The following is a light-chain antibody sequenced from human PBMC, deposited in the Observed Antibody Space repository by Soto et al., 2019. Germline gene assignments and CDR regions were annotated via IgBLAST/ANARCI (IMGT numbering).Light chain of an antibody. CDR3: QQYNSYT. J-gene: IGKJ2*01. CDR2: DAS. Sequence: DIQMTQSPSTLSASVGDRVTITCRASQSISSWLAWYQQKPGKAPKLLIYDASSLGSGVPSRFSGSGSGTEFTLTISSLQPDDFATYYCQQYNSYTFGQGTKVDIK. V-gene: IGKV1-5*01. CDR1: QSISSW.